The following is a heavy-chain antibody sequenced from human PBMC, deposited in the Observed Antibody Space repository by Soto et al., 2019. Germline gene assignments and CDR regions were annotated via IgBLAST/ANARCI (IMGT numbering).Heavy chain of an antibody. V-gene: IGHV2-5*02. CDR1: GFSVGTSGVG. CDR3: AHKGGRGAAMDV. D-gene: IGHD2-15*01. CDR2: IYWDGDE. J-gene: IGHJ6*02. Sequence: QITLKESGPTLVKPTQTLTLTCTFSGFSVGTSGVGVAWIRQPPGKALEWLALIYWDGDERYSPFLQSRVTITKDTSKNQVVLTMTNMDPVDTATYYCAHKGGRGAAMDVWGQGTTVTVSS.